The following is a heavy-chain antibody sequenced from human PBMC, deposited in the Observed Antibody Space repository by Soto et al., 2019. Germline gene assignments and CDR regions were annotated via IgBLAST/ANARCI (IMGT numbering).Heavy chain of an antibody. CDR1: GGSFSGYY. CDR3: ARGRPPTIFGVVIMDRWFDA. D-gene: IGHD3-3*01. Sequence: PSETLSLTCAVYGGSFSGYYWSWIRQPPGKGLEWIGEINHSGSTNYNPSLKSRVTISVDTSKNQFSLKLSSVTAADTAVYYCARGRPPTIFGVVIMDRWFDAWGKGTLVTVSS. CDR2: INHSGST. V-gene: IGHV4-34*01. J-gene: IGHJ5*02.